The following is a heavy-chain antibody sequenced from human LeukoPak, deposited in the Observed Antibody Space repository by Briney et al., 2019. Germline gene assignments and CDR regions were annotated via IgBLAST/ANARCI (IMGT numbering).Heavy chain of an antibody. CDR1: GFTFSNAW. V-gene: IGHV3-15*01. J-gene: IGHJ4*02. CDR2: IKSKTDGGTT. D-gene: IGHD6-13*01. Sequence: GGSLRLSCAASGFTFSNAWMSWVRQAPGKGLEWVGRIKSKTDGGTTDYAAPVKGRFTISRDDSKNTLYLQMNSLKTEDTAVYYCTTVLWKQQLGIDYWGQGTLVTVSS. CDR3: TTVLWKQQLGIDY.